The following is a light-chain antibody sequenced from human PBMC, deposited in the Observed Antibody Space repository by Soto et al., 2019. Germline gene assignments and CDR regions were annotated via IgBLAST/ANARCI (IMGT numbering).Light chain of an antibody. CDR1: QSLSRTS. J-gene: IGKJ2*01. Sequence: EIVLTQSPGTLSLSPGDRATLSCRASQSLSRTSLAWYQQKPGQAPRLLIYASSDRAPGIPDRIRGSGSGTDFTLTISRLEPEDFAVYYCEGYGRSPLYTFGRGTKLEIK. CDR2: ASS. CDR3: EGYGRSPLYT. V-gene: IGKV3-20*01.